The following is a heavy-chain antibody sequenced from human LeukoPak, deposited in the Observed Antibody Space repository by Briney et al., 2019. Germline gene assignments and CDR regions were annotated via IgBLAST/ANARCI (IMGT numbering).Heavy chain of an antibody. CDR1: GGSINSYY. D-gene: IGHD3-10*01. J-gene: IGHJ3*02. V-gene: IGHV4-59*01. Sequence: SETLSLTCTVSGGSINSYYWSWIRQPPGKGLEWIGYIYYSGSTNYNPSLKSRVTISVDTSKNQFSLKMSSVTAADTAVYYCARGGYYGSGSDDAFDIWGQGTMVTVSS. CDR3: ARGGYYGSGSDDAFDI. CDR2: IYYSGST.